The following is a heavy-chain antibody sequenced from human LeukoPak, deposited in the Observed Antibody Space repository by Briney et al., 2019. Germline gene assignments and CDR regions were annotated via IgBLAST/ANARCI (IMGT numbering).Heavy chain of an antibody. J-gene: IGHJ4*02. CDR3: ARGGHAYYDSSGYRYYFDY. V-gene: IGHV3-23*01. CDR1: GFTFSSYA. Sequence: SGGSLRLSCAASGFTFSSYAMSWVRQAPGKGLEWVSAISGSGGSTYYADSVKGRFTISRDNSKNTLYLQMNSLRAEDTAVYYCARGGHAYYDSSGYRYYFDYWGQGTLVTVSS. CDR2: ISGSGGST. D-gene: IGHD3-22*01.